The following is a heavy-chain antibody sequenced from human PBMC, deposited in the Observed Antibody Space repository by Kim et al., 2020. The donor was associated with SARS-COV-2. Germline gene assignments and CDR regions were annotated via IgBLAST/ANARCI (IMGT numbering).Heavy chain of an antibody. J-gene: IGHJ6*03. Sequence: ASVKVSCKVSGYTLTELSMHWVRQAPGKGLEWMGGFDPEDGETIYAQKFQGRVTMTEDTSTDTAYMELSSLRSEDTAVYYCATGRFNWNFGYYYYYMDVWGKGTTVTVSS. CDR3: ATGRFNWNFGYYYYYMDV. CDR2: FDPEDGET. CDR1: GYTLTELS. V-gene: IGHV1-24*01. D-gene: IGHD1-1*01.